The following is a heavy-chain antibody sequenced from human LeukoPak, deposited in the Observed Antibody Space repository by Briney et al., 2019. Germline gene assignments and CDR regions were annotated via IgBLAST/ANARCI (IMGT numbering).Heavy chain of an antibody. J-gene: IGHJ5*02. Sequence: GGSLRLSCAASGFTFSSYAMSWVRQAPGKGLEWVSAISGSGGSTYYADSVKGRFTIFRDNSKNTLYLQMNSLRAEDTAVYYCAKDHIGGYCSSTSCTNWFDPWGQGTLVTVSS. V-gene: IGHV3-23*01. D-gene: IGHD2-2*01. CDR2: ISGSGGST. CDR1: GFTFSSYA. CDR3: AKDHIGGYCSSTSCTNWFDP.